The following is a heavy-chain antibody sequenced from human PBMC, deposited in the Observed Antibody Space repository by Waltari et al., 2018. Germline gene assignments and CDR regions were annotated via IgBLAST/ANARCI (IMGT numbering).Heavy chain of an antibody. J-gene: IGHJ4*02. V-gene: IGHV3-30-3*01. CDR2: ISYDGGNE. D-gene: IGHD3-22*01. Sequence: QVHLVESGGGVVQPGRSLRLSCAASGFTFGRYTMHWVRQAPGNGLEWVALISYDGGNEYYADSVRGRFTISRDNSKNTLYLQMNSLRPEDTAVYSCAGDINSGYYYFEYWGQGTPVTVSS. CDR1: GFTFGRYT. CDR3: AGDINSGYYYFEY.